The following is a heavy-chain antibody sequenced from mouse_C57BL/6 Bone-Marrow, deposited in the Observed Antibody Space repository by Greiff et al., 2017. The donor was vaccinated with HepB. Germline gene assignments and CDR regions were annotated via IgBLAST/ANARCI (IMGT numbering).Heavy chain of an antibody. CDR3: ARDYYGSDAY. CDR1: GYAFTNYL. CDR2: INPGSGGT. Sequence: VNVVESGAELVRPGTSVKVSCKASGYAFTNYLIEWVKQRPGQGLEWIGVINPGSGGTNYNEKFKGKATLTADKSSSTAYMQLSSLTSEDSAVYFCARDYYGSDAYWGQGTLVTVSA. J-gene: IGHJ3*01. D-gene: IGHD1-1*01. V-gene: IGHV1-54*01.